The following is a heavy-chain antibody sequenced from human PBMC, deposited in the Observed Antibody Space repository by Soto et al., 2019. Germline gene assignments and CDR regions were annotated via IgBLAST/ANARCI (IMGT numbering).Heavy chain of an antibody. D-gene: IGHD2-2*01. J-gene: IGHJ4*02. V-gene: IGHV4-59*01. CDR3: ASSKLSAALLR. CDR1: GGSISSYY. Sequence: SETLSLTCTVSGGSISSYYWSWIRQPPGKGLEWIGYIYYSGSTNYNPSLKSRVTISVDTSKNQFSLKLSSVTAADTAVYYCASSKLSAALLRWGQGTLVTVSS. CDR2: IYYSGST.